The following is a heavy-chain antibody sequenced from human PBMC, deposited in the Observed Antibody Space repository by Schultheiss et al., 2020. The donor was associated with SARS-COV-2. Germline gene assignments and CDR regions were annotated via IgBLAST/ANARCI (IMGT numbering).Heavy chain of an antibody. V-gene: IGHV3-23*01. D-gene: IGHD2-15*01. CDR1: GFTFSSYA. J-gene: IGHJ4*02. CDR2: ISGSGGST. CDR3: AKDKGYCSSSTCHLDS. Sequence: GGSLRLSCAASGFTFSSYAMSWVRQAPGKGLEWVSAISGSGGSTYYADSVKGRFTISRDNSKNTLYLQMSGLRAEDTAVYYCAKDKGYCSSSTCHLDSWGQGTLVTVSS.